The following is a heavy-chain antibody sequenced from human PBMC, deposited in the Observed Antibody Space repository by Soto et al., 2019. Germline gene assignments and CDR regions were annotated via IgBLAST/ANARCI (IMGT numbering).Heavy chain of an antibody. CDR3: AKDQASGQGSFDS. CDR2: ISYDGRNQ. Sequence: VKLVESGGGVVQPGGSLRLSCAASGFTFNIYGMHWVRRAHDKGLEWVARISYDGRNQYYEGTVKGRFTMSKDNSKKTLCRQMNSLRADDTAVDYCAKDQASGQGSFDSWGQGTLVTVSS. J-gene: IGHJ4*02. CDR1: GFTFNIYG. V-gene: IGHV3-30*18.